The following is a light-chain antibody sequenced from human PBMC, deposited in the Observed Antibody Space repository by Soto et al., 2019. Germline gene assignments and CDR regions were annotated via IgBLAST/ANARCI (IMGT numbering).Light chain of an antibody. V-gene: IGKV4-1*01. CDR3: QQYFGTPWT. J-gene: IGKJ1*01. CDR1: QSILYSSNNKNY. Sequence: DIVMTQSPNSLAVPLGERATFNCESSQSILYSSNNKNYLAWYQQKPGQPPKLLIYWASARESGVPDRFSGSGSGTDFTLTISSLQAEDVAVYYCQQYFGTPWTFGQGTKVEIK. CDR2: WAS.